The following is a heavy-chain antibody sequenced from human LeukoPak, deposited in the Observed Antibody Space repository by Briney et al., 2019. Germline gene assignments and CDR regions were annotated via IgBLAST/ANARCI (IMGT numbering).Heavy chain of an antibody. CDR2: ISWNSGSI. D-gene: IGHD3-10*01. CDR3: ATFTGNFDY. Sequence: GGSLRLSCAASGFTFDDYAMHWVRQAPGKGLEWVSGISWNSGSIGYADSVKGRFTISRDNAKNSLYLQMNSLRAEDTALYYCATFTGNFDYWSQGTLVTVSS. V-gene: IGHV3-9*01. CDR1: GFTFDDYA. J-gene: IGHJ4*02.